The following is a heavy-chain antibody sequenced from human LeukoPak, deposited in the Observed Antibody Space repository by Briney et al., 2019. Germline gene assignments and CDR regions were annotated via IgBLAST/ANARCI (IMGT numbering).Heavy chain of an antibody. D-gene: IGHD3-3*01. CDR1: GGSISSYY. J-gene: IGHJ6*03. Sequence: SETLSLTXTVSGGSISSYYWSWIRQPPGKGLEWIGYIYYSGSTNYNPSLKSRVTISVDTSKNQFSLKLSSVTAADTAVYYCARVQDGDFRSGYSLASYYYYYMDVWGKGTTVTVSS. CDR3: ARVQDGDFRSGYSLASYYYYYMDV. CDR2: IYYSGST. V-gene: IGHV4-59*01.